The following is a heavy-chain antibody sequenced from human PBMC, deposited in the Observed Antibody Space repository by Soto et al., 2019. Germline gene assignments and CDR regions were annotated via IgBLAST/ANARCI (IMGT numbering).Heavy chain of an antibody. CDR3: AKAYYGDYRGFFDS. V-gene: IGHV3-9*01. J-gene: IGHJ4*02. D-gene: IGHD4-17*01. CDR2: ISWNSGSI. Sequence: PGGSLRLSCAASGFTFHDYGMHWVRQAPGKGLEWVSGISWNSGSIGYADSVKGRFTVSRDNAKNSLYLQMNSLRAEDTALYYCAKAYYGDYRGFFDSWGQGMLVTVSS. CDR1: GFTFHDYG.